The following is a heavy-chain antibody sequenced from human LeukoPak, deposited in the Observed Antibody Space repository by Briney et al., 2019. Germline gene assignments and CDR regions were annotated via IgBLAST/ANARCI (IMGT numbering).Heavy chain of an antibody. D-gene: IGHD4-11*01. V-gene: IGHV3-30*02. CDR1: GFTFSNYG. Sequence: GGSLRLSCAASGFTFSNYGMHWIRQAPGKGLEWVAFIRYDGSNKYYADSVKGRFTISRDNSKNTLYLQMNSLRAEDTAVYYCAKDLTRWGLYSNTYYFDYWGQGTLVTVSS. CDR2: IRYDGSNK. J-gene: IGHJ4*02. CDR3: AKDLTRWGLYSNTYYFDY.